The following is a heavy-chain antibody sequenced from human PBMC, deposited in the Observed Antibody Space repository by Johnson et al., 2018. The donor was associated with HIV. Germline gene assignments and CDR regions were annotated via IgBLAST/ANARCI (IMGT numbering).Heavy chain of an antibody. V-gene: IGHV3-66*01. D-gene: IGHD3-16*02. CDR2: IYSGGST. J-gene: IGHJ3*02. Sequence: MQLVESGGGLVQPGGSLRLSCAASGFTVSSNYMSWVRQAPGKGLEWVSVIYSGGSTSYADSVKGRFTISRDNSKNTLYLQMNSLRAEDTAVYYCARDLVSLEDAVDSWGQGTMVTVSS. CDR1: GFTVSSNY. CDR3: ARDLVSLEDAVDS.